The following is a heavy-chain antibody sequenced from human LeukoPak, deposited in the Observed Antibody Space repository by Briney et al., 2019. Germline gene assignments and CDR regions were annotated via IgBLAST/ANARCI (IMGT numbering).Heavy chain of an antibody. V-gene: IGHV4-34*01. CDR1: GGSLTAYY. Sequence: SQTLSPTCAVYGGSLTAYYWSWIRQPPRKGLEWIGEINHSGSTNYNPSLKSRVTISVDTSKNQCSLKLSSVTAADTAVYCCARSGKIIDWGQGTMVTVSS. CDR3: ARSGKIID. D-gene: IGHD3-16*02. CDR2: INHSGST. J-gene: IGHJ3*01.